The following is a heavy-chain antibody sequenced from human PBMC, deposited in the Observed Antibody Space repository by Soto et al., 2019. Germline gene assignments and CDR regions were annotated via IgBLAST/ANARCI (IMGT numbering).Heavy chain of an antibody. J-gene: IGHJ5*02. CDR1: GFTFSNYA. V-gene: IGHV3-30-3*01. Sequence: QVQLMESGGGVVQPGRSLRLSCAASGFTFSNYAMHWVRQPPGRGLEWVAVISSDGHHKYYADSVKGRFTISRDNSKDTLYLPRNSLRPEDTAVYFCARGLVVVVKQDWFDPWGQGTLVTVSS. CDR3: ARGLVVVVKQDWFDP. D-gene: IGHD3-22*01. CDR2: ISSDGHHK.